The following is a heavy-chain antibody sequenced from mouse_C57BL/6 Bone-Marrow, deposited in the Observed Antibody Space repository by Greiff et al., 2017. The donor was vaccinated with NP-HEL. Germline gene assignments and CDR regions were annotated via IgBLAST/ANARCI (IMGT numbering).Heavy chain of an antibody. CDR3: AREDYSNYVDY. Sequence: VKLQESGAELVRPGTSVKVSCKASGYAFTNYLIEWVKQRPGQGLEWIGVINPGSGGTNYNEKFKGKATLTADKSSSTAYMQLSSLTSEDSAVYFCAREDYSNYVDYWGQGTTLTVSS. J-gene: IGHJ2*01. D-gene: IGHD2-5*01. CDR1: GYAFTNYL. V-gene: IGHV1-54*01. CDR2: INPGSGGT.